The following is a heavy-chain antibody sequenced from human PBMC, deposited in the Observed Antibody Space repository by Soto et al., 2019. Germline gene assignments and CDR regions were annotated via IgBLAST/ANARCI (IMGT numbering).Heavy chain of an antibody. J-gene: IGHJ6*02. CDR3: ARDPRYQWELLPGGMDV. V-gene: IGHV3-21*01. Sequence: GGSLRLSCAASGFTFSSYSMNWVRQAPGKGLEWVSSISSSSSYIYYADSVKGRFTISRDNAKNSLYLQMNSLRAEDTAVYYCARDPRYQWELLPGGMDVWGQGTTVTVSS. D-gene: IGHD1-26*01. CDR2: ISSSSSYI. CDR1: GFTFSSYS.